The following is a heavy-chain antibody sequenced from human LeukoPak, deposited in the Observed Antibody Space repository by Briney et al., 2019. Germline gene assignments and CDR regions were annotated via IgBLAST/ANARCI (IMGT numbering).Heavy chain of an antibody. Sequence: GRSLRLSCAASGFTFSTYAMHWVRQAPGKGLEWVAVISYDGSNKYYADSVKGRFTISRDISKNTLYLQMNSLRAEDTAMYYCSRDMSQAMDVWGKGTTVTVSS. J-gene: IGHJ6*04. CDR2: ISYDGSNK. CDR1: GFTFSTYA. D-gene: IGHD3-10*02. V-gene: IGHV3-30*04. CDR3: SRDMSQAMDV.